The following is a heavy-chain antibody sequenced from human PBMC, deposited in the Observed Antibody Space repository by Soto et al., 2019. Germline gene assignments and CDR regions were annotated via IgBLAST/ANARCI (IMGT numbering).Heavy chain of an antibody. J-gene: IGHJ6*02. Sequence: SETLSLTCTVSGGSISSGDYYWSWIRQPPGKGLEWIGNIYYSVNTYYNPSLKIRLIISLDTSKNQLTMKVGSMTGADTVVYYCVSPSLNGMDVWRQRTTLTVS. CDR1: GGSISSGDYY. CDR3: VSPSLNGMDV. V-gene: IGHV4-30-4*01. CDR2: IYYSVNT.